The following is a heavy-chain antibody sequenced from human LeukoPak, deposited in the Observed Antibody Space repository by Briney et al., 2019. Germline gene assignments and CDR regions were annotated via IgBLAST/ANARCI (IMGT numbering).Heavy chain of an antibody. Sequence: SETLSLTCTVSGDSISSGTYYWSWIRQHPGKGLEWIGYIYHSGSTYYNPSLKSRVTILVDTSKNQFSLKLNSVTAADTAVYYCARVVVATGYYFDFWGQGILVTVSS. J-gene: IGHJ4*02. CDR2: IYHSGST. CDR1: GDSISSGTYY. D-gene: IGHD2-21*02. V-gene: IGHV4-31*03. CDR3: ARVVVATGYYFDF.